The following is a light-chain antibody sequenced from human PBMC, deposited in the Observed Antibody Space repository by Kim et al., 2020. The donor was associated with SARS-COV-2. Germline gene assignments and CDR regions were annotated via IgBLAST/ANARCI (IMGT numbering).Light chain of an antibody. Sequence: SLRDVCTVTCRAGQSVSSVLAWDQEKPRKSPKVLFYRASRVESGVPSRFSGRVSGTEVTLTMSSLQPEDVATYYCELYHSYPYAFGQGTKLEI. V-gene: IGKV1-5*03. CDR1: QSVSSV. CDR3: ELYHSYPYA. J-gene: IGKJ2*01. CDR2: RAS.